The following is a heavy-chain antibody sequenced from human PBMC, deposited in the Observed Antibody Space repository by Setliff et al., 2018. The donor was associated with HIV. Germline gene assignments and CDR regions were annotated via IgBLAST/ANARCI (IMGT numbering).Heavy chain of an antibody. V-gene: IGHV1-18*04. Sequence: GASVKVSCKASGYIFLNYDITWVRQAPGQGLEWMGWISPDNGNTNYAQKIEGRVILTTDKSTNTVEMELRSLRSDDTAVYHCVRDRELRTTRSLDFWGPGTLVPVPQ. CDR2: ISPDNGNT. D-gene: IGHD1-1*01. CDR1: GYIFLNYD. J-gene: IGHJ4*02. CDR3: VRDRELRTTRSLDF.